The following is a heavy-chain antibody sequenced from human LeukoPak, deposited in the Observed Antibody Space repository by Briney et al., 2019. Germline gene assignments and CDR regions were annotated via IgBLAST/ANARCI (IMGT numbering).Heavy chain of an antibody. CDR1: GGTFSSYA. J-gene: IGHJ3*02. Sequence: GSSVKVSCKASGGTFSSYAISWVRQAPGQGLEWMGGIIPIFGTANYAQKFQGRVTITADESTSTAYMELSSLTSEDTAVYYCARDQEAYCSSTSCYRAYAFDIWGQGTMVTVSS. D-gene: IGHD2-2*01. V-gene: IGHV1-69*01. CDR2: IIPIFGTA. CDR3: ARDQEAYCSSTSCYRAYAFDI.